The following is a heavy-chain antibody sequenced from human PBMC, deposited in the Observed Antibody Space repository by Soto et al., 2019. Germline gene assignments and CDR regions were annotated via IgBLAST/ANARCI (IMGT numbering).Heavy chain of an antibody. CDR2: ISSRSDI. D-gene: IGHD2-2*02. J-gene: IGHJ6*02. CDR3: AREYTAWPLAYGLDV. Sequence: VQLVESGGGLVKPGGSLRLSCVGAGFTFSTYSINWVRQAPGKALEWVSSISSRSDIYYADSVKGRFTISRDNAKNSVSLQMNSLRAEDTAVYYCAREYTAWPLAYGLDVWGQGTTVTVSS. V-gene: IGHV3-21*02. CDR1: GFTFSTYS.